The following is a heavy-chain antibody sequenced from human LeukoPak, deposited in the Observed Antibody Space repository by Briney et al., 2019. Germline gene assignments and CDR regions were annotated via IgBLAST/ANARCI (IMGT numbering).Heavy chain of an antibody. V-gene: IGHV1-69*05. D-gene: IGHD5-18*01. CDR3: AGSQKWFIQLSFDY. CDR1: GGTFSSYA. Sequence: SVKVSCKASGGTFSSYAISWVRQAPGQGLEWMGRIIPIFGTANYAQKFQGRVTITTDESTSTAYMELSSLRSEDTAVYYCAGSQKWFIQLSFDYWGQGTLVTVSS. J-gene: IGHJ4*02. CDR2: IIPIFGTA.